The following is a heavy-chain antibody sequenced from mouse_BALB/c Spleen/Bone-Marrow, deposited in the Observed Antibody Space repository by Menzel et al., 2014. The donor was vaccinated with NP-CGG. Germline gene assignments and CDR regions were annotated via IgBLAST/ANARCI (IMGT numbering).Heavy chain of an antibody. CDR1: GYTFTRYW. Sequence: QVQLKQSGAEVVKPGAPVKLSCKASGYTFTRYWMHWVRQRPGRGLGWIGKIDPSDSETHYNHEFKDKATLTVDTSSSSAYIQLSSLTSEDSAVYFCARSGVNYVALFVYWGQGTLVTVSP. CDR3: ARSGVNYVALFVY. D-gene: IGHD2-1*01. V-gene: IGHV1-69*02. J-gene: IGHJ3*01. CDR2: IDPSDSET.